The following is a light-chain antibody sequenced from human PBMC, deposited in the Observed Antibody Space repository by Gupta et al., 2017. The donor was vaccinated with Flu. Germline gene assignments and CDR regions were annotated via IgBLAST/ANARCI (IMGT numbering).Light chain of an antibody. Sequence: QSALTQPASVSGSAGQSITISCTGTSSDVGFFPFVSWYQQDPGKAPKLLIYEDTKRPSGVSERFAGSKSGNTASLAISGLQAGDEAHYYCCSYASNTHYVFGSGTKVTVI. CDR2: EDT. V-gene: IGLV2-23*01. CDR1: SSDVGFFPF. CDR3: CSYASNTHYV. J-gene: IGLJ1*01.